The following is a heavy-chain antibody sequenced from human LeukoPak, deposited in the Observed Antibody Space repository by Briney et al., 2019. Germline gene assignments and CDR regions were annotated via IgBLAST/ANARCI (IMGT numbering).Heavy chain of an antibody. Sequence: GGSLRLSCAASGFTFSSYGMHWVRQAPGKGLEWVAFIRYDGSNKYYADSVKGRFTISRDSSKNTLYLQMNSLRAEDTAVYYCAKDRVDTAMTRYFDYWGQGTLVTVSS. CDR3: AKDRVDTAMTRYFDY. CDR1: GFTFSSYG. D-gene: IGHD5-18*01. CDR2: IRYDGSNK. J-gene: IGHJ4*02. V-gene: IGHV3-30*02.